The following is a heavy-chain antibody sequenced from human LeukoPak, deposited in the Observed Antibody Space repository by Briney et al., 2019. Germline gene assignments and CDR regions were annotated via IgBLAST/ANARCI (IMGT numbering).Heavy chain of an antibody. Sequence: TSETLSLTCAVYGGSFSGYYWSWIRQPPGKGLEWIGEISHSGITNYNPSLKSRVTISVDTSKNQFSLKLSSVTAADTAVYYCARAPQQLVNYGMDVWGRGTPVTVSS. CDR1: GGSFSGYY. CDR3: ARAPQQLVNYGMDV. CDR2: ISHSGIT. J-gene: IGHJ6*04. D-gene: IGHD6-13*01. V-gene: IGHV4-34*01.